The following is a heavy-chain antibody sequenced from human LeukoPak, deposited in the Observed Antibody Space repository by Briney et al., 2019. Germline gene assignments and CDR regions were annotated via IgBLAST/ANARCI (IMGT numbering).Heavy chain of an antibody. V-gene: IGHV1-2*02. Sequence: VASLKVSCKASGYTFTNYYMHWVRQAPGQRLEWMGWINSKSGGTNYAQKFQGRVTMTRDTSISTAYMDMSSLRSDDTAVYYCARNIWFGESSDAFDMWGQGTMVTVSS. J-gene: IGHJ3*02. CDR1: GYTFTNYY. CDR3: ARNIWFGESSDAFDM. CDR2: INSKSGGT. D-gene: IGHD3-10*01.